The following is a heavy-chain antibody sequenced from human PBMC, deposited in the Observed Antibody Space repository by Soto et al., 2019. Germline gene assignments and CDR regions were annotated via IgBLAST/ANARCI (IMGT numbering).Heavy chain of an antibody. Sequence: QVQLQESGPGLVKPLETLSLTCTVTGGSVSSGAYYWSWIRQPPEKGLEWIGYIYYSGPTNYSPSLKSRVTISVDTSKNQFSLTLTSVTAADAAVYYCARAISTGYNILTGYYMDYWGQGSLVTVSS. CDR1: GGSVSSGAYY. V-gene: IGHV4-61*08. CDR2: IYYSGPT. J-gene: IGHJ4*02. D-gene: IGHD3-9*01. CDR3: ARAISTGYNILTGYYMDY.